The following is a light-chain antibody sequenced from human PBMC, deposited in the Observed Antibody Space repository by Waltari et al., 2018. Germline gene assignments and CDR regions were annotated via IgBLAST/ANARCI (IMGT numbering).Light chain of an antibody. Sequence: DIQMTQSPSYLSASVGDRVTITYRASQSISIYLNWYQQKPGKAPKLLIYAASSLQSGVPSRFSGSGSGTDFTLTISSLQPEDFATYYCQQSYSTPYTFGQGTKLEIK. J-gene: IGKJ2*01. V-gene: IGKV1-39*01. CDR2: AAS. CDR1: QSISIY. CDR3: QQSYSTPYT.